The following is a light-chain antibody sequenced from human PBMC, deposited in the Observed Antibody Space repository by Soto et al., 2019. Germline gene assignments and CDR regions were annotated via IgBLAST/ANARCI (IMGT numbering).Light chain of an antibody. Sequence: QSVLTQPASVSGSPGQSITISCTGTSNDIGGYNYVSWYQQHPGKAPKLMIYEVSKRPSGVPDRFSGSKSGNTASLTVSGLQAEDEADYYCSSYAGSNNLVFGGGTKLTVL. CDR1: SNDIGGYNY. V-gene: IGLV2-8*01. CDR2: EVS. CDR3: SSYAGSNNLV. J-gene: IGLJ2*01.